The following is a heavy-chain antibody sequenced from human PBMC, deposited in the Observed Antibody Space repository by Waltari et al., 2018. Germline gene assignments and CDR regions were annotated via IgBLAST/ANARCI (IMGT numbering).Heavy chain of an antibody. D-gene: IGHD3-22*01. Sequence: QVQLVQSGAEVKKPGSSVKVSCKASGGTFSSYTISWVRQAPGQGLEWMGRIIPILVIANYAQKFQGRVTITADKSTSTAYMELSSLRSEDTAVYYCARSYYYDSSGYYRFDYWGQGTLVTVSS. J-gene: IGHJ4*02. CDR3: ARSYYYDSSGYYRFDY. CDR2: IIPILVIA. V-gene: IGHV1-69*02. CDR1: GGTFSSYT.